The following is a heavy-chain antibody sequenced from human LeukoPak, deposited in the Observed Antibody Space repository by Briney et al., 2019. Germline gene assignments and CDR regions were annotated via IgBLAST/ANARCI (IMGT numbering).Heavy chain of an antibody. V-gene: IGHV3-23*01. CDR2: ISGSGGST. Sequence: PGGSLRLSCAASGFTFSSYAMSWVRPAPGKGLEWVSAISGSGGSTYYTDSVKGRFTISRDNSKNTLYLQMNSLRAEDTAVYYCAKDQRSKPSPLDYWGQGTLVTVSS. J-gene: IGHJ4*02. CDR1: GFTFSSYA. CDR3: AKDQRSKPSPLDY. D-gene: IGHD1-14*01.